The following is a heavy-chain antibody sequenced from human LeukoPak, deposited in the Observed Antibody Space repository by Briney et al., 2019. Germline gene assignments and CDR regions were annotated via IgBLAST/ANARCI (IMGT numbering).Heavy chain of an antibody. V-gene: IGHV1-2*02. CDR2: INPNSGGT. Sequence: ASVKVSFKASGYTFTGYYMHWVRQAPGQGLEWMGWINPNSGGTNYAQKFQGRVTLTRDTSISTAYMELSRLRSDDTAVYYCARVPQQQLVERYFDYWGQGTLVTVSS. CDR3: ARVPQQQLVERYFDY. CDR1: GYTFTGYY. J-gene: IGHJ4*02. D-gene: IGHD6-13*01.